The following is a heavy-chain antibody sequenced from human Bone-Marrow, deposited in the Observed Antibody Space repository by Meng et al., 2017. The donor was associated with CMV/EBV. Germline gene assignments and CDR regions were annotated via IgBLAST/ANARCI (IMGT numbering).Heavy chain of an antibody. V-gene: IGHV4-39*07. D-gene: IGHD6-6*01. J-gene: IGHJ5*02. Sequence: SGGSISSSSYYWGWIRQPPGKGLEWIGSIYYSGSTYYHPSLKSRVTISVDTSKNQFSLKLSSVTAADTAVYYCARVRYSSSSGWFDPWGQGTLVTVSS. CDR2: IYYSGST. CDR1: GGSISSSSYY. CDR3: ARVRYSSSSGWFDP.